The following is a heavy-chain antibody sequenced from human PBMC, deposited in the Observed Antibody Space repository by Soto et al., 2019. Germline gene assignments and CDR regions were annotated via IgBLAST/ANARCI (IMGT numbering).Heavy chain of an antibody. V-gene: IGHV4-39*02. CDR2: IYYRGST. D-gene: IGHD2-21*02. J-gene: IGHJ4*02. CDR1: GGSISSNSYY. CDR3: ARIVVVTDMLDY. Sequence: QLQLQESGPGLVEPSETLSLTCIVSGGSISSNSYYWGWIRQPPGKGLEWIGSIYYRGSTYYNPSLKSRVALSVVTSKIPFSLKLSSVTAADTAVYYCARIVVVTDMLDYWGQGTLVTVSS.